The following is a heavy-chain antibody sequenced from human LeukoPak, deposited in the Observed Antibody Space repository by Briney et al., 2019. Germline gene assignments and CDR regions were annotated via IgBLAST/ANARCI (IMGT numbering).Heavy chain of an antibody. V-gene: IGHV4-61*02. D-gene: IGHD6-19*01. CDR3: AREGIAVADTYYYYYMDV. Sequence: PSETLSLTCTVTGTSIRSGSYYWNWIRQAAGKGLEWIGRMYIGGRTTYNPSLKSRVTISLDTPENQFSLRLRSVTAADTAVYYCAREGIAVADTYYYYYMDVWGKGTWVTVSS. CDR2: MYIGGRT. J-gene: IGHJ6*03. CDR1: GTSIRSGSYY.